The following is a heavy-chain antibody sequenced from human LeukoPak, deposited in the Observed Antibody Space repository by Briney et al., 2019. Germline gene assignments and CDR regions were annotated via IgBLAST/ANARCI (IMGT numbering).Heavy chain of an antibody. D-gene: IGHD3-22*01. CDR2: ITGDGGST. V-gene: IGHV3-23*01. Sequence: QPGGSLRLSCAASGFTFSSYAMNWVRQAPGKGLEWVSAITGDGGSTYYADSVKGRFTISRDNSKNALYLQMISLRAEDTAVYYCAKASSGHYYFDYWGQGTLVTVPS. CDR3: AKASSGHYYFDY. CDR1: GFTFSSYA. J-gene: IGHJ4*02.